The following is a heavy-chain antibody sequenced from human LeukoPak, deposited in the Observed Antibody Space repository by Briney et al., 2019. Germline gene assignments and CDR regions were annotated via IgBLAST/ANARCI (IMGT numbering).Heavy chain of an antibody. Sequence: GGSLTLSCAASGFTFDDYGMSWVRQAPGKGLEGVSGINWNGGSTGYADSVKGRFTISRDNAKNSLYLQMNSLRAEETALYYCARPIVGATSDAFDIWGQGTMVTVSS. J-gene: IGHJ3*02. V-gene: IGHV3-20*04. CDR2: INWNGGST. D-gene: IGHD1-26*01. CDR1: GFTFDDYG. CDR3: ARPIVGATSDAFDI.